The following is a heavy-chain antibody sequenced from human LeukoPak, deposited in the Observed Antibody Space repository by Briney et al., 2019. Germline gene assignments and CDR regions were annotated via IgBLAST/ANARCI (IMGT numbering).Heavy chain of an antibody. CDR2: TYYRSKWYN. CDR1: GDSVSGYSGT. J-gene: IGHJ4*02. Sequence: SQTLSLTCAISGDSVSGYSGTWNWIRQPPSRGLEWLGRTYYRSKWYNDYALSVKGRITIIPDTSKNQFSLQLNSVTPEDTAMYYCAMQYSGKLDFWGQGILVTVSS. V-gene: IGHV6-1*01. D-gene: IGHD5-12*01. CDR3: AMQYSGKLDF.